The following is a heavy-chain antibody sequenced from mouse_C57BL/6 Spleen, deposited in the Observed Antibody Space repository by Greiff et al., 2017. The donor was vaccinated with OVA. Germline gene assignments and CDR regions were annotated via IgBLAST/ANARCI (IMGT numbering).Heavy chain of an antibody. J-gene: IGHJ2*01. Sequence: VQLQQSGPELVKPGASVKISCKASGYSFTGYYMNWVKQSPEKSLEWIGEINPSTGGTTYNQKFKAKATLTVDKSSSTAYMQLKSLTSEDSAVYYCAYGSSLYFDYWGQGTTRTVSS. CDR2: INPSTGGT. CDR1: GYSFTGYY. CDR3: AYGSSLYFDY. D-gene: IGHD1-1*01. V-gene: IGHV1-42*01.